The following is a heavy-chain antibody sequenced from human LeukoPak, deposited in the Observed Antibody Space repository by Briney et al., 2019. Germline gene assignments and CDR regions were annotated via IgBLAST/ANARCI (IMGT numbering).Heavy chain of an antibody. CDR3: AKRSGDY. CDR1: GFTFSNYE. V-gene: IGHV3-48*03. D-gene: IGHD3-10*01. CDR2: LTTSGSTK. J-gene: IGHJ4*02. Sequence: GGSLRLSCATSGFTFSNYEMNWVRQAPGKGLEWISYLTTSGSTKYYADSVKGRFTISRDNAKNSLFLQMNSLRAEDTAVYYCAKRSGDYWGQGTLVTVSS.